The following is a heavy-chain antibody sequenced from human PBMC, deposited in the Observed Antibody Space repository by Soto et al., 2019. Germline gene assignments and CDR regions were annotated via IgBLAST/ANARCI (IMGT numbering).Heavy chain of an antibody. V-gene: IGHV4-4*07. Sequence: SETLSLTCTVSCGSISSYYWSWIRQPAGKGLEWIWRIYTSGSTNYNPSLKSRVTMSVDTSKNQFSLKLSSVTAAGTAVYYCARDRRDYGMDVWAQGTTVTVS. J-gene: IGHJ6*02. CDR3: ARDRRDYGMDV. CDR2: IYTSGST. CDR1: CGSISSYY.